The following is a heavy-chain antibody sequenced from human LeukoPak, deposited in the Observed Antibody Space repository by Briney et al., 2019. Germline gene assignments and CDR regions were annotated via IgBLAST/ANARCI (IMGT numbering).Heavy chain of an antibody. D-gene: IGHD5-24*01. Sequence: PGGSLRLSCAASGFTFSTYWMSWVRQAPGKGLEWVANIKQDGSEKYYVDSVKGRFTISRDNAKDSLYLQMSSLRAEDTAVYYCARTYRNGDKFCGVYWGQGTLVTVSS. CDR3: ARTYRNGDKFCGVY. V-gene: IGHV3-7*01. CDR2: IKQDGSEK. CDR1: GFTFSTYW. J-gene: IGHJ4*02.